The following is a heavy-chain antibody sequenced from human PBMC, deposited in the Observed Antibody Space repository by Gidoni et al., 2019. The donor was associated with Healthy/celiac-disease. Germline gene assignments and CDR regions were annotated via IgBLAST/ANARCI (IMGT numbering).Heavy chain of an antibody. CDR2: ISGSGGST. CDR3: AKGVRQWLALDY. D-gene: IGHD6-19*01. CDR1: GFTFSSYA. V-gene: IGHV3-23*01. Sequence: EVQLLESGVGLVQPGGSLRLSCAASGFTFSSYAMSWVRQAPGKGLEWVSAISGSGGSTYYADSVKGRFTISRDNSKNTLYLQMNSLRAEDTAVYYCAKGVRQWLALDYWGQGTLVTVSS. J-gene: IGHJ4*02.